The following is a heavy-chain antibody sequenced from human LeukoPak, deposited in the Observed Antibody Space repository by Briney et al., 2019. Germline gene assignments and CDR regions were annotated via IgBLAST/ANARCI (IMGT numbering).Heavy chain of an antibody. D-gene: IGHD6-13*01. CDR1: GDSISSYY. Sequence: SETLSLTCTVSGDSISSYYWSWIRQPPEKGLEWIGYIYYSGRTNYNPSLKSRVTISVDTSKKQFSLKLSSVTAADTAVYYCARGGYGSTMDVWGHGTTVTVSS. J-gene: IGHJ6*02. V-gene: IGHV4-59*01. CDR3: ARGGYGSTMDV. CDR2: IYYSGRT.